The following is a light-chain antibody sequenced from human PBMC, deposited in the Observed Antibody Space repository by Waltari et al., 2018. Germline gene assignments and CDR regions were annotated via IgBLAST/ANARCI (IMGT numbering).Light chain of an antibody. CDR3: QQYSTVPVT. CDR1: QRILSASNNKNY. V-gene: IGKV4-1*01. Sequence: DIVMTQSPDSLAVSLGERATINCESSQRILSASNNKNYIAWYQQKPGKPPKLLIHWASTRQSGVPDRFSASGSGTDFTLTISSLQAEDVAVYYCQQYSTVPVTFGGGTKVEIK. CDR2: WAS. J-gene: IGKJ4*01.